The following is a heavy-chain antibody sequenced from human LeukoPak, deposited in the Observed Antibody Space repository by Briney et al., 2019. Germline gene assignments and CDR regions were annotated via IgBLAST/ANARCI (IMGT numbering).Heavy chain of an antibody. CDR1: GYTFTSYD. CDR3: ARGMGFCSGGFCYAY. Sequence: ASVKVSCKASGYTFTSYDINWVRQATGQGLEWMGWINPNSGGTNYAQKFQGRVTMTRDTSINTAYMELSRLRSDDTAVYFCARGMGFCSGGFCYAYWGQGTLVTVSS. CDR2: INPNSGGT. D-gene: IGHD2-15*01. J-gene: IGHJ4*02. V-gene: IGHV1-2*02.